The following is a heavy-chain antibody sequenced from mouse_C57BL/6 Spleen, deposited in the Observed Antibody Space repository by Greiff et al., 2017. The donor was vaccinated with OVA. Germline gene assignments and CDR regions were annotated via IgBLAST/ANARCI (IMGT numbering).Heavy chain of an antibody. CDR3: ARDGYYGY. V-gene: IGHV1-50*01. CDR1: GYTFTSYW. Sequence: QVQLQQPGAELVKPGASVKLSCKASGYTFTSYWMQWVKQRPGQGLEWIGEIDPSDSYTNYNQKFKGKATLTVDTSSSTAYMQLSSLTSEDSAVYYGARDGYYGYWGQGTTLTVSS. D-gene: IGHD2-3*01. J-gene: IGHJ2*01. CDR2: IDPSDSYT.